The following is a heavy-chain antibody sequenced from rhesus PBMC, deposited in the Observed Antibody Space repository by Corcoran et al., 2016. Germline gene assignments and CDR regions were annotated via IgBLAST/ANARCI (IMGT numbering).Heavy chain of an antibody. CDR3: ARSWGSRYYFDY. CDR2: ISVSGGST. Sequence: QLQLQESGPGLVKPSETLSLTCAVSGGSISSNYWSWIRQPPGKGLEWIGRISVSGGSTDYNPSLKSRVAISTDTSKNQFSLKLSSVTAADTAVYYCARSWGSRYYFDYWGQGVLVTVSS. CDR1: GGSISSNY. V-gene: IGHV4-173*01. J-gene: IGHJ4*01. D-gene: IGHD4-29*01.